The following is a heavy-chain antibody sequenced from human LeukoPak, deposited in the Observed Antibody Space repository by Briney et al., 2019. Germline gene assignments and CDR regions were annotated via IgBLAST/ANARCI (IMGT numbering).Heavy chain of an antibody. CDR1: GYTFTGYY. CDR3: ARGYDILTGSPLHFDY. Sequence: ASVKVSCKASGYTFTGYYMHWVRQAPGQGLEWMGWINPNSGGTNYAQKFQGWVTMTRDTSISTAYMELSRLRSDDTAVYYCARGYDILTGSPLHFDYWGQGTLVTVSS. J-gene: IGHJ4*02. V-gene: IGHV1-2*04. CDR2: INPNSGGT. D-gene: IGHD3-9*01.